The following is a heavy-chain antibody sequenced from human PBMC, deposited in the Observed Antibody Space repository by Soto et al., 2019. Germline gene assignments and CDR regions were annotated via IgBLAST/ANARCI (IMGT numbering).Heavy chain of an antibody. CDR3: ARPLWRDDFNWGYFDL. CDR1: GFAFSSYA. Sequence: QVQLVESGGGVVQPGRSLRLSCAASGFAFSSYAMNWVRQAPCKGLQWGAVISYDGSNKYYADSVKGRFTISRDNSKNTLYLQMNSLRTEDTAVYYCARPLWRDDFNWGYFDLWGRGTLVTVSS. J-gene: IGHJ2*01. CDR2: ISYDGSNK. V-gene: IGHV3-30-3*01. D-gene: IGHD2-21*01.